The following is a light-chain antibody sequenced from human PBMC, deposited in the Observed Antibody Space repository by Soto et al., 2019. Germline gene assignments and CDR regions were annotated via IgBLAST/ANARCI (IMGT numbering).Light chain of an antibody. Sequence: QSVLTQPPSVSGALGQRVTISCTGSSSNIGAGYDVHWYQQLPGTAPKLLIYGNSNRPSGVPDRFSGSKSGTSASLAITGLQAEDEADYYCQSYDSSLSEGVFGTGTKLTVL. V-gene: IGLV1-40*01. CDR1: SSNIGAGYD. CDR2: GNS. CDR3: QSYDSSLSEGV. J-gene: IGLJ1*01.